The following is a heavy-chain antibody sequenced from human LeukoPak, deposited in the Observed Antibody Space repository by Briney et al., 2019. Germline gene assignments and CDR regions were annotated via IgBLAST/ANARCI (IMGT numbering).Heavy chain of an antibody. V-gene: IGHV3-49*04. CDR3: TRDDYY. CDR2: IRNKGYGGRT. J-gene: IGHJ4*02. D-gene: IGHD4/OR15-4a*01. Sequence: PGGSLRLSCTTSGFTFGDYAVSWVRQAPGKGLEWISFIRNKGYGGRTEYAASVKGRFTISRDDSKSIAHLQMNSLKIEDTGMYYCTRDDYYWGQGTLVTVSS. CDR1: GFTFGDYA.